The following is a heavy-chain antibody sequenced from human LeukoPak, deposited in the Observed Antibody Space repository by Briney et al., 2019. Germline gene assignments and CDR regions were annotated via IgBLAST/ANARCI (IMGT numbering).Heavy chain of an antibody. D-gene: IGHD2-15*01. Sequence: SETLSLTCTVSGGSISTYYWSWIRQPPGKGLEWIGYIYYSGSTNYNPSLKSRVTISVDTSKNQFSLKLNSVTAADTAVYYCARGGNCSGGSCYSDRGWFDPWGQGTLVTVSS. CDR2: IYYSGST. V-gene: IGHV4-59*01. CDR3: ARGGNCSGGSCYSDRGWFDP. J-gene: IGHJ5*02. CDR1: GGSISTYY.